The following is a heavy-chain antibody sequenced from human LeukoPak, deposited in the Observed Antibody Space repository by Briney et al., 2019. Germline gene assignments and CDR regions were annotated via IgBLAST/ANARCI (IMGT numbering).Heavy chain of an antibody. CDR3: ARHRPYGRYYYYYMDV. J-gene: IGHJ6*03. CDR1: GGSISSSSYY. D-gene: IGHD4-17*01. Sequence: SETLSLTCTVSGGSISSSSYYWGWIRQPPGKGLEWIGSIYYSGSTYYNPSLKSRVTISVDTSKNQFSLKLSSVTAADTAVYYCARHRPYGRYYYYYMDVWGKGTTVTVSS. CDR2: IYYSGST. V-gene: IGHV4-39*01.